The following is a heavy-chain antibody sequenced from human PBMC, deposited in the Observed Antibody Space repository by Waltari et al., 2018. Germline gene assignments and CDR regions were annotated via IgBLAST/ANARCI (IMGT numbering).Heavy chain of an antibody. V-gene: IGHV1-69*05. CDR3: ARDTAMVHDAFDI. CDR2: SIPIFGTA. Sequence: QVQLVQSGAEVKKPGSSVTVSCKASGGTFSSYAISWVRQAPGQGLEWMGGSIPIFGTANYAQKFQGRVTITTDESTSTAYMELSSLRSEDTAVYYCARDTAMVHDAFDIWGQGTMVTVSS. CDR1: GGTFSSYA. J-gene: IGHJ3*02. D-gene: IGHD5-18*01.